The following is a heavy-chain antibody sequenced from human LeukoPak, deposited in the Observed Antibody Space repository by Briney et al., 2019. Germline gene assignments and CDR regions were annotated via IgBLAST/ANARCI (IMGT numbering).Heavy chain of an antibody. D-gene: IGHD6-19*01. CDR3: ARVAVAGLDYYYYGMDV. CDR2: ISGSGGST. J-gene: IGHJ6*02. CDR1: GFTFSSYA. V-gene: IGHV3-23*01. Sequence: GGSLRLSCAASGFTFSSYAMSWVRQAPGKGLEWVSAISGSGGSTYYADSVKGRFTISRDDSKNTLYLQMNSLRAEDTAVYYCARVAVAGLDYYYYGMDVWGQGTTVTVSS.